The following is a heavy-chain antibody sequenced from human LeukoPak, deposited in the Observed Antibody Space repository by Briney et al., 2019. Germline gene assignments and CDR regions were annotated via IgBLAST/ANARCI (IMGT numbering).Heavy chain of an antibody. Sequence: SSETLSLTCAVYGGSFSAYYWSWIRQPPGKGLEWIGEINHSGSTNYNPSLKSRVTISVDTSKNQFSLKLSSVTAADTAVYYCASTQIVGGSLSNNWGQGTLGTVSA. CDR2: INHSGST. CDR3: ASTQIVGGSLSNN. D-gene: IGHD1-26*01. CDR1: GGSFSAYY. V-gene: IGHV4-34*01. J-gene: IGHJ4*02.